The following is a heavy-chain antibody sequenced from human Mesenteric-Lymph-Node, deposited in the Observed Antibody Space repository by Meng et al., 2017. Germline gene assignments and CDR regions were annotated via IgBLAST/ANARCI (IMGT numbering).Heavy chain of an antibody. CDR2: VHHTGST. CDR1: GGSISINNW. J-gene: IGHJ4*02. Sequence: QVQLQESGPGLVKRSGTLSLTCAVSGGSISINNWWSWVRQPPGKGLEWVGEVHHTGSTYYMPSLKSRVTISLDKPNSQISLRLTSVTAADTAVYYCARGQVVGRTSLIFDYWGQGILVTVSS. CDR3: ARGQVVGRTSLIFDY. V-gene: IGHV4-4*02. D-gene: IGHD1-26*01.